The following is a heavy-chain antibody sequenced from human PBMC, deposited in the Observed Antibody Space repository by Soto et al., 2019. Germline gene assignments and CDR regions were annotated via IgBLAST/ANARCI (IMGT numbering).Heavy chain of an antibody. Sequence: PSKTLSLTCLVLGFPISSPYSWGWIRQPPGKGLEWIGSISHTGTTSYSPSLTSRVSISVDTSKNQVSLKLTSVTAADTAVYFCARVTMVIRDSDHFGVDVWGHGTTVTVSS. J-gene: IGHJ6*02. CDR3: ARVTMVIRDSDHFGVDV. V-gene: IGHV4-38-2*02. CDR1: GFPISSPYS. CDR2: ISHTGTT. D-gene: IGHD4-17*01.